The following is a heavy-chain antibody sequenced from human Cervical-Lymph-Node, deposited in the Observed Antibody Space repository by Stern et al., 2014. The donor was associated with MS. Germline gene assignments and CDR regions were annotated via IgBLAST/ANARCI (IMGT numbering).Heavy chain of an antibody. V-gene: IGHV4-39*01. Sequence: QVQLQESGPGLVKPSETLSRTCTVSGGSISSSYYWGWIRHSSGKGLEWIGSIEDTGRTFYKPALKNRVTISADTSKNPFSLKLSSVTAADTAVYYCVRQVTVRSRFDYWGQGTLVTVSS. D-gene: IGHD4-11*01. J-gene: IGHJ4*02. CDR3: VRQVTVRSRFDY. CDR2: IEDTGRT. CDR1: GGSISSSYY.